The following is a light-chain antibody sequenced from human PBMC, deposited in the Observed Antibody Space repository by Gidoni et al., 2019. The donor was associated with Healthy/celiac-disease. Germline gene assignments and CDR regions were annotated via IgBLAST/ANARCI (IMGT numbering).Light chain of an antibody. Sequence: DIQMTQSPSSLSASVGDRVTITCQASQDISNYLNWYQQKPGKAPKLLIYDASNLETGVPSRFSGSGSGTDFTFTISSLQPEDIATYYCQQYDNLPIFTFGPXTKVDIK. CDR3: QQYDNLPIFT. J-gene: IGKJ3*01. V-gene: IGKV1-33*01. CDR2: DAS. CDR1: QDISNY.